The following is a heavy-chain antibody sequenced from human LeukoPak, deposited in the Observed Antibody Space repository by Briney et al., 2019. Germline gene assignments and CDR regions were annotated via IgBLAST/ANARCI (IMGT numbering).Heavy chain of an antibody. CDR2: ISGSGGST. CDR1: GFTFSSYA. Sequence: PGGSLRLSCAASGFTFSSYAMSWVRQAPGKGLEWVSAISGSGGSTYYADSVKGRFTISRDNSKNTLYLQMNSLRAEDTAVYYCAKGGVNTVTTDGAFDIWGQGTMVTVSS. J-gene: IGHJ3*02. CDR3: AKGGVNTVTTDGAFDI. V-gene: IGHV3-23*01. D-gene: IGHD4-17*01.